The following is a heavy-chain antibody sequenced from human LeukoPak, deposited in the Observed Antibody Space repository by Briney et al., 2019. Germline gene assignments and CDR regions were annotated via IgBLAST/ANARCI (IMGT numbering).Heavy chain of an antibody. CDR1: VFIFSSYG. J-gene: IGHJ4*02. V-gene: IGHV3-7*03. Sequence: GGSLRLSCAASVFIFSSYGLTWVRQAPWKGREWVANIKPDGTTKFYADSVKGRFTISRDNALNSLYLQMNSLRAEDTAIYYCARSIPYGTTWYGRSDYWGQGTLVTVSS. D-gene: IGHD6-13*01. CDR3: ARSIPYGTTWYGRSDY. CDR2: IKPDGTTK.